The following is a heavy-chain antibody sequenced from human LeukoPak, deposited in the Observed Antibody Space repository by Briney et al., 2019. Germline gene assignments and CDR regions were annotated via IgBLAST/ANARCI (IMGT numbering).Heavy chain of an antibody. V-gene: IGHV1-2*02. CDR2: INPNSGGT. CDR1: GYTFTGYY. D-gene: IGHD6-19*01. J-gene: IGHJ3*02. Sequence: ASVKVSCKASGYTFTGYYMHWVRQAPGQGLEWMGWINPNSGGTNYAQKFQGRVTMTRDTSISTAYMELSRLRSDDTAVYYCARRAAVAGPRSYSFDIWGQGTMVTVSS. CDR3: ARRAAVAGPRSYSFDI.